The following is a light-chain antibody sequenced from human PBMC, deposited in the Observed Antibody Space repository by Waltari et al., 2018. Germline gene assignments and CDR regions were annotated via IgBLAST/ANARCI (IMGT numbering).Light chain of an antibody. Sequence: YELTQPPSVSVSPGQMSRITCGGDNLGIKYGHWYQQKPAQAPVLVIYDDTERPSGIPARFSGSKSGNTATLTISGVEAGDEADYYCQVWDMNTDHYIFGAGSRLTVL. J-gene: IGLJ1*01. CDR3: QVWDMNTDHYI. V-gene: IGLV3-21*02. CDR1: NLGIKY. CDR2: DDT.